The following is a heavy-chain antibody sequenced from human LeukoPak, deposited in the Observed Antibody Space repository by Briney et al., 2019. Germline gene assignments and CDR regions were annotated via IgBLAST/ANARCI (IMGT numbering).Heavy chain of an antibody. J-gene: IGHJ4*02. Sequence: GGSLRLSCAASGFSISSYWMHWVRQVPGKGLVWVSRISPDGSTTGYADSVKGRFTASRDNARNTLYLQINSLRAEDSAVYYCTRDRTTITLFELWGQGTLVTVSS. D-gene: IGHD4-11*01. CDR2: ISPDGSTT. CDR1: GFSISSYW. CDR3: TRDRTTITLFEL. V-gene: IGHV3-74*01.